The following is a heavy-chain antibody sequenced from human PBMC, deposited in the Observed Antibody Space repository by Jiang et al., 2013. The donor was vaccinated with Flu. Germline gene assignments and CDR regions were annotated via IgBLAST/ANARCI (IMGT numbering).Heavy chain of an antibody. CDR2: MRNDGSEK. D-gene: IGHD3-3*01. V-gene: IGHV3-30*02. CDR1: GFTFSSYG. CDR3: AKETYAFWSSYSNPAY. J-gene: IGHJ4*02. Sequence: QLLESGGGVVQPGGSLRLSCAGSGFTFSSYGMHWVRQAPGKGLEWVAYMRNDGSEKYYQDSVKGRFTISRDNSKNTLYLQMNNLRPEDTALYYCAKETYAFWSSYSNPAYWGQGTLVTVSS.